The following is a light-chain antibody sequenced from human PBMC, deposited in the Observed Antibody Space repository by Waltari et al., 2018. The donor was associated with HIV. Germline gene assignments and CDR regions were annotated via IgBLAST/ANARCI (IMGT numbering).Light chain of an antibody. Sequence: QSALTQPASVSGSPGQSITISCTGTSSDVGSYNLVSWYQQHPGKAPKLMIYEGSKLPSGVSKRLSRSKSGNTASLTISGLQAEDEADYCCCSYAGSSTWVFGGGTKLTVL. CDR1: SSDVGSYNL. V-gene: IGLV2-23*01. CDR2: EGS. CDR3: CSYAGSSTWV. J-gene: IGLJ3*02.